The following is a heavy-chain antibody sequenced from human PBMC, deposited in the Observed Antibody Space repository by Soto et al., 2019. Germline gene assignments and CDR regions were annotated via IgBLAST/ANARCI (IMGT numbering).Heavy chain of an antibody. Sequence: PSETLSLTCTVSGDSLSSRGYYWTWIRQHPGKGLEWIGYMYHSGSTYYNPSLKSRVTISIDRSKNQFSLKLSSVTAADTAVYYCARVPDYWGQGILVTVSS. J-gene: IGHJ4*02. CDR3: ARVPDY. CDR2: MYHSGST. CDR1: GDSLSSRGYY. V-gene: IGHV4-30-2*01. D-gene: IGHD2-2*01.